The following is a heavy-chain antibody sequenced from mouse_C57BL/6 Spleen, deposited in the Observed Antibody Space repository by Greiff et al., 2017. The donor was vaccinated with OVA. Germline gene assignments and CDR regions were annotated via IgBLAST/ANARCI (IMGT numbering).Heavy chain of an antibody. D-gene: IGHD4-1*01. CDR3: ARQGNCLFAY. J-gene: IGHJ3*01. CDR2: ISGGGGNT. Sequence: EVKLVESGGGLVKPGGSLKLSCAASGFTFSSYTMSWVRQTPEKRLEWVATISGGGGNTYYPDTVKGRFTLSRDNAKNTLYLQMSSLRSEDTALYYCARQGNCLFAYWGQGTLVTVSA. CDR1: GFTFSSYT. V-gene: IGHV5-9*01.